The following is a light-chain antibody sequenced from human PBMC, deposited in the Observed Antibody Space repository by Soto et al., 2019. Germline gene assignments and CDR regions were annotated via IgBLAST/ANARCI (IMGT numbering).Light chain of an antibody. Sequence: EIVLTQSPGNLSLSPGERATLSCRASQSVSSSYLAWYQQKPGQAPRLLIYGASSRATGIPDRFSGSGSGTDFTLTISRLEPEDFAGYYCQQYGSSITFGQGTRLEIK. J-gene: IGKJ5*01. CDR3: QQYGSSIT. V-gene: IGKV3-20*01. CDR2: GAS. CDR1: QSVSSSY.